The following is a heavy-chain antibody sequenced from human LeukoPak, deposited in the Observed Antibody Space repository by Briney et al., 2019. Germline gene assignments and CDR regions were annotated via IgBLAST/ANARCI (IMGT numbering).Heavy chain of an antibody. CDR2: INPYSGGT. CDR1: GYTFTDYF. Sequence: ASVKVSCKASGYTFTDYFIHWVRQAPGEGLEWMGWINPYSGGTNFAQRFQGRVTMTRDTSINTAYMELSRLKSDDTAMYYCARAILTGDYYYYGMDVWGQGTTVTVSS. V-gene: IGHV1-2*02. D-gene: IGHD3-9*01. CDR3: ARAILTGDYYYYGMDV. J-gene: IGHJ6*02.